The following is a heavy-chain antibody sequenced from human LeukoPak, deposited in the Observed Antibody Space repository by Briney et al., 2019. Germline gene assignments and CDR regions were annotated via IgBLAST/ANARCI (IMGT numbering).Heavy chain of an antibody. Sequence: SQTLSLTCTVSGVSISSGDYYWRWLRQPPGKGLEWIGYIYYSGSTYYNPSLKSRVTISVDTSKNQFSLKLSSVTAADTAVYYCARADGDYVPYYYGMDVWGQGTTVTVSS. J-gene: IGHJ6*02. D-gene: IGHD4-17*01. CDR3: ARADGDYVPYYYGMDV. CDR1: GVSISSGDYY. V-gene: IGHV4-30-4*01. CDR2: IYYSGST.